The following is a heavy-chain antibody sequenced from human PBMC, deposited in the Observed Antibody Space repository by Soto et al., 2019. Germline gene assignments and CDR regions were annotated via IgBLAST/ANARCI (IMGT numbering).Heavy chain of an antibody. CDR3: ARSQGPYDYIWGSYRSYYFDY. Sequence: QVQLQESGPGLVKPSQTLSLTCTVSGGSISSGGYYWSWIRQHPGMGLEWIGYIYYSGSTYYNPSLKSRVTISVDTSKNQFSLKLSSVTAADTAVYYCARSQGPYDYIWGSYRSYYFDYWGQGTLVTVSS. CDR2: IYYSGST. J-gene: IGHJ4*02. CDR1: GGSISSGGYY. V-gene: IGHV4-31*03. D-gene: IGHD3-16*02.